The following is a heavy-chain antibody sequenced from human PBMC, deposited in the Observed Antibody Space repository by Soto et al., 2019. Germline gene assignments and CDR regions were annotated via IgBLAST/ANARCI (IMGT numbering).Heavy chain of an antibody. V-gene: IGHV1-2*04. Sequence: ASLKVSCNASGGTFSSYAISWVRQAPGQGLEWMGWINPNSGGTNYAQKFQGWVTMTRDTSISTAYMELSRLRSDDTAVYYCAREGMGYSYIAWGQGTLATVSS. CDR3: AREGMGYSYIA. D-gene: IGHD5-18*01. CDR1: GGTFSSYA. CDR2: INPNSGGT. J-gene: IGHJ5*02.